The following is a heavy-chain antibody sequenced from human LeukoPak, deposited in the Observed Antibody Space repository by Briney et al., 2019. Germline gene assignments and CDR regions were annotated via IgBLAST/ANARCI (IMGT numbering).Heavy chain of an antibody. D-gene: IGHD2-2*02. CDR2: IYYSGST. J-gene: IGHJ6*03. CDR1: GGSISSHY. Sequence: SETLSLTCTVSGGSISSHYWSWIRQPPGKGLEWIGYIYYSGSTNYNPSLKSRVTISVDTSTNQFSLKLSSVTAADTAVYYCARWAIRYYYYYMDVWGKGTTVTVSS. CDR3: ARWAIRYYYYYMDV. V-gene: IGHV4-59*11.